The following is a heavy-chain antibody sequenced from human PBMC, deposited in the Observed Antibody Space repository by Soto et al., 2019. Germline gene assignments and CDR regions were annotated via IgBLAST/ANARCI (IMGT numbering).Heavy chain of an antibody. CDR2: LSNSGGTT. CDR3: ARRGIGYYNMGV. Sequence: GGSLRLSCAASGFTLSSYAMSWVRQAPGKGLEWVSTLSNSGGTTYYPDSVKGRFTISRDSSKSTLYLEMNSLRAEDTAVYYCARRGIGYYNMGVWGRGTTVTVSS. D-gene: IGHD3-16*01. J-gene: IGHJ6*03. CDR1: GFTLSSYA. V-gene: IGHV3-23*01.